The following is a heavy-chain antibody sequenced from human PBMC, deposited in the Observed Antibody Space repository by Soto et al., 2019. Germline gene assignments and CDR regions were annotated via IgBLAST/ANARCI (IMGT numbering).Heavy chain of an antibody. D-gene: IGHD1-26*01. CDR1: GYTFTGYG. V-gene: IGHV1-18*01. J-gene: IGHJ4*02. Sequence: ASVKVSCKASGYTFTGYGISWVRQAPGQGLEWMGWISAYNGNTKYAQKLQGRVTITTDTSTSTAYMELRSLRSDDTAVYYCARDAAVGLFDYWGQGTLVTVSS. CDR2: ISAYNGNT. CDR3: ARDAAVGLFDY.